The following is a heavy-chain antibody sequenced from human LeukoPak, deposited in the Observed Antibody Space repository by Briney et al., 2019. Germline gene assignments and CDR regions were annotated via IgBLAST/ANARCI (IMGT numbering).Heavy chain of an antibody. D-gene: IGHD7-27*01. CDR1: GFTFSDYY. J-gene: IGHJ4*02. V-gene: IGHV3-11*04. CDR2: ISGSGGTI. Sequence: GGSLRLSCAASGFTFSDYYMSWMRQAPGKGLEWISHISGSGGTIYYADSVKGRFTISRDNVQNSLFLQMNSLRVEDTAVYYCAGGNWGPDYWGQGTLVTVSS. CDR3: AGGNWGPDY.